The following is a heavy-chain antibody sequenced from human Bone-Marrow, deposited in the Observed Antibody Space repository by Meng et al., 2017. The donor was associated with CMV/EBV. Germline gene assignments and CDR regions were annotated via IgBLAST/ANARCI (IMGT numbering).Heavy chain of an antibody. J-gene: IGHJ6*02. V-gene: IGHV4-39*07. CDR1: GGSIISSGYY. Sequence: SETLSLTCTVSGGSIISSGYYWGWIRQPPGKGLQWIGSIYYRGTTYYNPSLKSRVTISLDTSKNQFSLKLSSVTAADTAVYYCARGGVPAAILYYYYYYGMDVWGQGTTVTVSS. CDR3: ARGGVPAAILYYYYYYGMDV. D-gene: IGHD2-2*02. CDR2: IYYRGTT.